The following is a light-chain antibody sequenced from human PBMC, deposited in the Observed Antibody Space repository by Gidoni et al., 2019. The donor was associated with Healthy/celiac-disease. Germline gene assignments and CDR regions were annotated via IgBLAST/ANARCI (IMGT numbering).Light chain of an antibody. CDR1: QSVGSSY. CDR3: QQYGSSPPALT. V-gene: IGKV3-20*01. CDR2: GAS. J-gene: IGKJ4*01. Sequence: EIVLTQSPGTLSLSPGERATLSCRASQSVGSSYLAWYQQKPGQAPRLLIYGASSRATGIPDRFSGSGSGTDVTLTISRLEPEDFAVYYCQQYGSSPPALTFGGGTKVEIK.